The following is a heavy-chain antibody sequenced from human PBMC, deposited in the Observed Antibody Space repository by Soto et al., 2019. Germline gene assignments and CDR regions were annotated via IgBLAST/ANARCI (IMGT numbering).Heavy chain of an antibody. D-gene: IGHD3-3*01. V-gene: IGHV4-30-4*01. CDR2: IYYSGST. CDR3: ARGGRTIFGRYFDY. CDR1: GGSISSGDYY. Sequence: QVQLQESGPGLVKPSQTLSLTCTVSGGSISSGDYYWSWIRQPPGKGLEWIGYIYYSGSTYYNPSLKSRITIAVHTSKNHFSLKLSSVTAADTAVYYCARGGRTIFGRYFDYWGQGTLVTVSS. J-gene: IGHJ4*02.